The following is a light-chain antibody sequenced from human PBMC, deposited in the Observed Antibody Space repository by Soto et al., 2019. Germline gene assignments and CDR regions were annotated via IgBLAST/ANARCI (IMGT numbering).Light chain of an antibody. CDR1: SSDVGSHDL. V-gene: IGLV2-14*02. Sequence: QSALTHPASVSGSPGQSIAISCTGTSSDVGSHDLVSWYQQQSGKVPKLIIYDVSSRPSGVSNRFSGSKSGNTASLTISGLQAEDEADYYCSSFTSTTTYVFGTGTKVPV. CDR3: SSFTSTTTYV. J-gene: IGLJ1*01. CDR2: DVS.